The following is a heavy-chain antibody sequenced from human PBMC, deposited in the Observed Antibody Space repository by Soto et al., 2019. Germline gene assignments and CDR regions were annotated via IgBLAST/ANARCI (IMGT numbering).Heavy chain of an antibody. Sequence: GGSRRLSCAASGFTFSIYSINWVRQVPGKGLEWVASISSTSRYINYADSVRGRFTISRDNAKKSVFLQMNSLRAEDTAVYFCARDRGLVPAAADYWGQGTQVTSP. CDR3: ARDRGLVPAAADY. CDR2: ISSTSRYI. D-gene: IGHD2-2*01. J-gene: IGHJ4*02. V-gene: IGHV3-21*01. CDR1: GFTFSIYS.